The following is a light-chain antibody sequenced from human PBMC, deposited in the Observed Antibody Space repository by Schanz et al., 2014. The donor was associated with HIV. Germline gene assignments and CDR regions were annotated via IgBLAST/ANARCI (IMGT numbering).Light chain of an antibody. CDR3: ATWDDSLKGWV. CDR1: SSTFRSNA. Sequence: QLVLTQPPSASGTPGQRVTISCSGSSSTFRSNAVNWYQQLPGPAPKLLIYNTYHRPSGVPDRFSGSQSGTSASLAISGLQAEDEADFFCATWDDSLKGWVFGGGTKLTVL. J-gene: IGLJ3*02. CDR2: NTY. V-gene: IGLV1-44*01.